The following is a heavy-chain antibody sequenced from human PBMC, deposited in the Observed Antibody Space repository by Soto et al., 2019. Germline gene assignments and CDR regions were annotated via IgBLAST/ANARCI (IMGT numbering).Heavy chain of an antibody. V-gene: IGHV3-53*01. J-gene: IGHJ4*02. CDR1: GFTVSNNY. CDR3: ARDVGARPLDS. D-gene: IGHD6-6*01. CDR2: IYSGGNT. Sequence: GGSLRLSCAASGFTVSNNYMSWVRQAPGKGLEWVSIIYSGGNTYYADSVKGRFTISRDNSKNTVYLQMNSLRAEDTAVYYCARDVGARPLDSWGQGTLVTVSS.